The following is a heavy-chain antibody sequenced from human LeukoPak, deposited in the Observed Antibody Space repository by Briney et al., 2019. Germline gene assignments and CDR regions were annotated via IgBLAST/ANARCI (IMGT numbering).Heavy chain of an antibody. J-gene: IGHJ4*02. CDR2: IKPDGGEK. V-gene: IGHV3-7*01. D-gene: IGHD2-2*01. Sequence: GGSLRLSCVASRFTFSNHYMSWVRQAPGKGLEWVATIKPDGGEKYYVDSVKGRFTISRDNAKNSVYLQMDSLRAEDTAVYYCAREDCDATSCYWGIIYWGQGTLVTVSS. CDR1: RFTFSNHY. CDR3: AREDCDATSCYWGIIY.